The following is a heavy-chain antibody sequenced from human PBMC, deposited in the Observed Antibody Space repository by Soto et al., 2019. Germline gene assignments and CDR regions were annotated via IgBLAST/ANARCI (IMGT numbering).Heavy chain of an antibody. CDR2: IIPILGIA. J-gene: IGHJ5*02. D-gene: IGHD2-15*01. V-gene: IGHV1-69*04. CDR3: ARDQSCSGGSCYSIGWFDP. Sequence: ASVKVSCKASGGTFSSYTISWVRQAPGQGLEWMGRIIPILGIANYAQKFQGRVTITADKSTSTAYMELSSLRSEDTAVYYCARDQSCSGGSCYSIGWFDPWGQGTLVTVSS. CDR1: GGTFSSYT.